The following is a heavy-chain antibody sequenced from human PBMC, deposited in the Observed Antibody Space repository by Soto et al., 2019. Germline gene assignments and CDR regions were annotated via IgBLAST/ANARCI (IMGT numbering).Heavy chain of an antibody. V-gene: IGHV3-74*01. CDR3: ARIGASIYDI. CDR2: ISGDGSST. D-gene: IGHD2-21*01. J-gene: IGHJ3*02. CDR1: EFTFRSYW. Sequence: EVQLVDSGGGLVQPGGSLRLSCAASEFTFRSYWMHWVRQSPGKGLVWVSRISGDGSSTNYADSVKGRFTISRDNAKNTVYLQIDSLRAEDTAVYYCARIGASIYDIWGQGTMVTVSS.